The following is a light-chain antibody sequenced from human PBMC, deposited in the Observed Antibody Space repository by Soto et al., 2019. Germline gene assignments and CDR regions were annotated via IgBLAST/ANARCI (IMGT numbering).Light chain of an antibody. Sequence: DIQMTQSPASLSASVGDRVTITCQASRDISDHLSWYLQMPGKAPKVLIYDASNLATGVPARFSGRGSGTHFSLTISSLEPEDIGTYYCQQYDNVGITFGPGTRLEVK. CDR1: RDISDH. V-gene: IGKV1-33*01. CDR3: QQYDNVGIT. J-gene: IGKJ5*01. CDR2: DAS.